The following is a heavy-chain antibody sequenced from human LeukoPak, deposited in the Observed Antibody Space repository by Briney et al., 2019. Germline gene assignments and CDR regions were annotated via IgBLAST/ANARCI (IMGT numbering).Heavy chain of an antibody. Sequence: PSETLSLTCTVSGGSISSYYWSWIRQPPGKGLEWIGYIYYSGSTNYNPSLKSRVTISVDTSKNQFSLKLSSVTAADTAVYYCASLGEYSSSWYDYWGQGTLVTVSS. D-gene: IGHD6-13*01. CDR1: GGSISSYY. J-gene: IGHJ4*02. V-gene: IGHV4-59*01. CDR3: ASLGEYSSSWYDY. CDR2: IYYSGST.